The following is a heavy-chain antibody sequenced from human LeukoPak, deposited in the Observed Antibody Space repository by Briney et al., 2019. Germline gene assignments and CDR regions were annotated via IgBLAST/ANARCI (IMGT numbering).Heavy chain of an antibody. J-gene: IGHJ3*01. Sequence: ASVKVSCKASGYTFTSYDVSWVRQATGQGLEWMGWVSPNSGNTGYARKFQGRVIMTRNTSISTAYMELSSLRSEDTAVYYCARGRHNNCWGQGTMVTVSS. CDR3: ARGRHNNC. CDR2: VSPNSGNT. CDR1: GYTFTSYD. V-gene: IGHV1-8*01. D-gene: IGHD1-1*01.